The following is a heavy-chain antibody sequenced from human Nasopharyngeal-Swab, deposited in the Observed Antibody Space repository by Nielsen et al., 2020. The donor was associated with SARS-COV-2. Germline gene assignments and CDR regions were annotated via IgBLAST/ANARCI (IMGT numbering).Heavy chain of an antibody. CDR1: GYSFTSYW. D-gene: IGHD2-2*01. V-gene: IGHV5-10-1*01. Sequence: GVSLQISCKGSGYSFTSYWISWVRQMPGKGLEWMGRIDPSDSYTNYSPSFQGHVTISADKSISTAYLQWSSLKASDTAMYYCARRDCSSTSCSHYYYYGMDVWGQGTTVTVSS. CDR2: IDPSDSYT. CDR3: ARRDCSSTSCSHYYYYGMDV. J-gene: IGHJ6*02.